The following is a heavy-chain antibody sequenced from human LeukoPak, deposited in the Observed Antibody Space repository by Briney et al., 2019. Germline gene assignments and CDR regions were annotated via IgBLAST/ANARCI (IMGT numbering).Heavy chain of an antibody. J-gene: IGHJ4*02. D-gene: IGHD3/OR15-3a*01. V-gene: IGHV7-4-1*02. CDR1: GYTFTNYA. Sequence: ASVKVSCKASGYTFTNYALNWVRQAPGQGLEWMGWINTNTVNPTYAQGFTGRFVFSLDTSVSTAYLQISSLKAEDTAVYYCARGTSGLVTTNDYWGQGTLVTVSS. CDR2: INTNTVNP. CDR3: ARGTSGLVTTNDY.